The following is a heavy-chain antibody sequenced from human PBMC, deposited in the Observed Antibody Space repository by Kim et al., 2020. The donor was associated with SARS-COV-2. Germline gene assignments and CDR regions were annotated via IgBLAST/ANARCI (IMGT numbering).Heavy chain of an antibody. V-gene: IGHV3-53*01. CDR1: GFTVSSNY. CDR2: IYSGGST. D-gene: IGHD5-18*01. Sequence: GESLKISCAASGFTVSSNYMSWVRQAPGKGLEWVSVIYSGGSTYYADSVKGRFTISRDNSKNTLYLQMNSLRAEDTAVYYCAGMVNYYYGMDVWGQGTTVTGSS. J-gene: IGHJ6*02. CDR3: AGMVNYYYGMDV.